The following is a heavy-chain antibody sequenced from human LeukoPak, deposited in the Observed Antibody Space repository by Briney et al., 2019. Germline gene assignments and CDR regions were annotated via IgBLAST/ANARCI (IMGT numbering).Heavy chain of an antibody. CDR1: GFTFSSYG. V-gene: IGHV3-30*02. CDR2: IRYDGSNK. CDR3: VAAAGLYYYYYMDV. J-gene: IGHJ6*03. D-gene: IGHD6-13*01. Sequence: GGSLRLSCAAPGFTFSSYGMHWVRQAPGKGLEWVAFIRYDGSNKYYADSVKGRFTISRDNSKNTLYLQMNSLRAEDTAVYYCVAAAGLYYYYYMDVWGKGTTVTVSS.